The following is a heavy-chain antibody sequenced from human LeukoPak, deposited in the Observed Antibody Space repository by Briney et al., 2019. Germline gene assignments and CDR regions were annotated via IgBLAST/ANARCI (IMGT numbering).Heavy chain of an antibody. D-gene: IGHD6-19*01. CDR2: IKQDGSEK. Sequence: PGGSLRLSCAASGFTMSFYWMNWVRQAPGKGLEWVANIKQDGSEKYYVDSVKGRFTISRDNAKNSLYLQMNSLKAEDTAVYYCARYGNGAWLGHYAFDMWGQGTMVTVSS. V-gene: IGHV3-7*01. J-gene: IGHJ3*02. CDR1: GFTMSFYW. CDR3: ARYGNGAWLGHYAFDM.